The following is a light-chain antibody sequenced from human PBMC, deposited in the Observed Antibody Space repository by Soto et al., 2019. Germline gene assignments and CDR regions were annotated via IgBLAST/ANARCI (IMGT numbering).Light chain of an antibody. V-gene: IGKV3-11*01. J-gene: IGKJ5*01. CDR2: DAS. CDR3: QQRRSWPIT. Sequence: EIVLTQSPATLSLSPGERATLSCRASQSIDTYLAWYQQKPGQAPRLLISDASNRATGIPARFSGSGSVTDFTLTISSLEPDDFALYYCQQRRSWPITFGQGTRLE. CDR1: QSIDTY.